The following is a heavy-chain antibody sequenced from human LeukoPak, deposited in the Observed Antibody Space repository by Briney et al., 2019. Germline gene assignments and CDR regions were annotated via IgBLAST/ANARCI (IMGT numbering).Heavy chain of an antibody. CDR1: GCKFTNYW. J-gene: IGHJ4*02. Sequence: GESLKISCRGSGCKFTNYWIGWVRQMPGKGLEWMGIIHPADSDTRYNPSFQGQVTISADRSFSTAYLQWSSLKASDTAMYYCARLLSHGYGPNRYFDYWGQGTLVTVSS. CDR3: ARLLSHGYGPNRYFDY. CDR2: IHPADSDT. D-gene: IGHD5-18*01. V-gene: IGHV5-51*01.